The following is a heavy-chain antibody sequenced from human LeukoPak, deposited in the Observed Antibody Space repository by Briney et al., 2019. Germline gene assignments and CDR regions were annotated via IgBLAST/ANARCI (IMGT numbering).Heavy chain of an antibody. CDR3: ARNYGGNSGWFDP. V-gene: IGHV4-34*01. Sequence: SETLSLTCAVYGGSFSGYYWSWIPRPPGKGLEWIGEINHSGSPNYNPSLKSRVTLSVDTSKNQFSLKLSSVTAADTAVYYCARNYGGNSGWFDPWGQGTLVTVSS. CDR1: GGSFSGYY. CDR2: INHSGSP. J-gene: IGHJ5*02. D-gene: IGHD4-23*01.